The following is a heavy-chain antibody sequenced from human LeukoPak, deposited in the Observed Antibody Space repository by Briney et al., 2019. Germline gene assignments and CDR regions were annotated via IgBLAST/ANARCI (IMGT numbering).Heavy chain of an antibody. CDR2: INSDGSRT. V-gene: IGHV3-74*01. Sequence: GGSLRLSCAASKFSFSSYWMHWVRQAPGKGLVWVSRINSDGSRTNYADSVKGRFTISRDNSKNTLNLQMDSLRADDTAVYYCGKGPGYSVYDNLPHHWGQGTLVTVSS. CDR1: KFSFSSYW. J-gene: IGHJ5*02. D-gene: IGHD5/OR15-5a*01. CDR3: GKGPGYSVYDNLPHH.